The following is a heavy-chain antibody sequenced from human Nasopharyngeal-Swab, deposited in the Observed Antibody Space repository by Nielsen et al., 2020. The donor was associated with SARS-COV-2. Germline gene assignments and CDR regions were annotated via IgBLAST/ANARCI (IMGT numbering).Heavy chain of an antibody. CDR1: GFPFIDYW. CDR3: ARVGGRTSPMGS. J-gene: IGHJ4*02. CDR2: IKQDGSEK. Sequence: GDSLKISCVASGFPFIDYWMSWVRQAPAKVLEWVASIKQDGSEKNYVDSVKGRFTISRDNAKNSLFLQMDSLRTEDTAFYYCARVGGRTSPMGSWGQGTLVTVSS. V-gene: IGHV3-7*01. D-gene: IGHD3-10*01.